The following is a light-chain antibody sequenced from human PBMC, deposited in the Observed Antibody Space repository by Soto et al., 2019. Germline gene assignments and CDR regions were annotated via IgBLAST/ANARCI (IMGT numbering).Light chain of an antibody. J-gene: IGLJ1*01. CDR2: EVS. CDR1: SSDIGGYNY. CDR3: SSYAGNHIFV. V-gene: IGLV2-8*01. Sequence: QSVLTQPPCASGSPGQSVTISCTGTSSDIGGYNYVSWYQQHPGKAPKLMIYEVSKRPSGVPDRFSGSKSGNTASLTVSGLQAEDEADYYCSSYAGNHIFVFGTGTKLTVL.